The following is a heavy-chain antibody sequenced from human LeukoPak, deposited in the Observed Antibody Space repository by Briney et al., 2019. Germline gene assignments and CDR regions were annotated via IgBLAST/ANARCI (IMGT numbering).Heavy chain of an antibody. D-gene: IGHD2-15*01. V-gene: IGHV3-30*18. Sequence: GGSLRLSCAASGFTFSSYGMHWVRQAPGKGLEWVAVISYDGSNKYYADSVKGRFTISRDNSKNTLYLQMNSLRAEDTAVYYCAKDRGPIVVVVADFDYWGQGTLVTVSS. J-gene: IGHJ4*02. CDR1: GFTFSSYG. CDR2: ISYDGSNK. CDR3: AKDRGPIVVVVADFDY.